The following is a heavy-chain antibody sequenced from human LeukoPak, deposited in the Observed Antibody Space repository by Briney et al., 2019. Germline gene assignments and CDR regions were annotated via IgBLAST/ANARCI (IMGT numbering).Heavy chain of an antibody. CDR1: GFTFSDYW. CDR2: INNDGTDT. D-gene: IGHD1-1*01. Sequence: GSLRLSCAASGFTFSDYWMQWVRQVPGKGLVWVSHINNDGTDTKYADSVKGRFTISRDNARNTLYLQMNTLRAEDTAVYYCTRDFCGIDSWGQGTLITVSS. V-gene: IGHV3-74*01. CDR3: TRDFCGIDS. J-gene: IGHJ4*02.